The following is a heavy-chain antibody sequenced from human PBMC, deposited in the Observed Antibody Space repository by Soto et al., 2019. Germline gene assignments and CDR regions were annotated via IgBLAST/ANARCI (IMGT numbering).Heavy chain of an antibody. CDR2: ISPTSGFV. CDR3: ARRPLIRGVPSHFDH. J-gene: IGHJ4*02. CDR1: GFSFTAYS. V-gene: IGHV3-21*01. Sequence: PGGSLRLSCGASGFSFTAYSMSWVRQSPERGLEWVSSISPTSGFVSYADSVKGRFTISRDIAENVLYLQMASLRVEDTAVYYCARRPLIRGVPSHFDHWGLGTLVTVSS. D-gene: IGHD3-10*01.